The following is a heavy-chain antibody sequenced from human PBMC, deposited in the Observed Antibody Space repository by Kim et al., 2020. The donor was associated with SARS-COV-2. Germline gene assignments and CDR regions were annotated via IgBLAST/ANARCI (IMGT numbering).Heavy chain of an antibody. CDR3: AHQDSSSWYGYFDY. J-gene: IGHJ4*02. D-gene: IGHD6-13*01. V-gene: IGHV4-34*01. CDR1: GGSFSGYY. Sequence: SETLSLTCAVYGGSFSGYYWSWIRQPPGKGLEWIGEINHSGSTNYNPSLKSRVTISVDTSKNQFSLKLSSVTAADTAVYYCAHQDSSSWYGYFDYWGQGTLVTVSS. CDR2: INHSGST.